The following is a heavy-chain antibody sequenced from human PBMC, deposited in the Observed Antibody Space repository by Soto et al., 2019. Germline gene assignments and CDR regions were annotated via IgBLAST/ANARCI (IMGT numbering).Heavy chain of an antibody. CDR2: INHSGST. J-gene: IGHJ5*02. V-gene: IGHV4-34*01. CDR3: AREEEVYCSSTSCYNNWFDP. Sequence: SETLSLTCAVSGGSFSCYYWSWIRQPPGKGLEWIGEINHSGSTNYNPSLKSRVTISVDTSKNQFSLKLSSVTAADTAVYYCAREEEVYCSSTSCYNNWFDPWGQGTLVTVSS. D-gene: IGHD2-2*02. CDR1: GGSFSCYY.